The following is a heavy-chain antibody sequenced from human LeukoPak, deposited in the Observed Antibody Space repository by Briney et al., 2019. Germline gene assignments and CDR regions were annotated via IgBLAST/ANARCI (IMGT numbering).Heavy chain of an antibody. J-gene: IGHJ4*02. V-gene: IGHV3-66*01. CDR1: GFTVSSNY. CDR2: IYSGGST. Sequence: GGSLRLSCAASGFTVSSNYMSWVRQAPGKGLEWVSVIYSGGSTYYADSVKGRFTISRDNSKNTLYLQMNSLRAEDTAVYYCARDVGYYYDSSDYYRYWGQGTLVTVSS. CDR3: ARDVGYYYDSSDYYRY. D-gene: IGHD3-22*01.